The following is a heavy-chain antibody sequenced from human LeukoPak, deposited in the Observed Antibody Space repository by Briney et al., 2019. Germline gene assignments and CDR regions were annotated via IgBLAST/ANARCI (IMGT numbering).Heavy chain of an antibody. CDR3: ARAGSGWYLDY. CDR1: GFTFSSYA. D-gene: IGHD6-19*01. CDR2: ISYDGSNK. V-gene: IGHV3-30*04. Sequence: GRSLRLSCAASGFTFSSYAMHWVRQALGKGLEWVAVISYDGSNKYYADSVKGRFTISRDNSKNTLYLQMNSLRAEDTAVYYCARAGSGWYLDYWGQGTLVTVSS. J-gene: IGHJ4*02.